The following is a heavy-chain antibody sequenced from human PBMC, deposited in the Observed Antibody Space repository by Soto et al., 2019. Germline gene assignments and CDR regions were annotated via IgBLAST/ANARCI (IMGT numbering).Heavy chain of an antibody. D-gene: IGHD3-22*01. J-gene: IGHJ4*02. CDR1: GGTFSSYA. V-gene: IGHV1-69*13. CDR2: IIPIFGTA. Sequence: SVKVSCKASGGTFSSYAISWVRQAPGQGLEWMGGIIPIFGTANYAQKFQGRVTITADESTSTAYMELSSLRSEDTAVYYCARGAGYEYDSSGYYYFDYWGQGTLVTVSS. CDR3: ARGAGYEYDSSGYYYFDY.